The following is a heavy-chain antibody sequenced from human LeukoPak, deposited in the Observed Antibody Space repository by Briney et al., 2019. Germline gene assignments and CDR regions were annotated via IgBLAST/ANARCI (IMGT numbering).Heavy chain of an antibody. J-gene: IGHJ4*02. CDR1: GFTFSSYG. Sequence: GGSLRLSCAASGFTFSSYGMSWVRQAPGKGLKWVSSISDSGGSTYYADSVKGRFTISRDNSKNTLYLQMNSLRAEDTAVYYCARPKTVAGTSPFDYWGQGTLVTVSS. CDR3: ARPKTVAGTSPFDY. V-gene: IGHV3-23*01. D-gene: IGHD6-19*01. CDR2: ISDSGGST.